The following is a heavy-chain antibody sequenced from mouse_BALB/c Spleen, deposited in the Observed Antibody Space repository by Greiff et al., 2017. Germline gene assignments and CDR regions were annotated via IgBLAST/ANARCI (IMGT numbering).Heavy chain of an antibody. CDR1: GYTFSSYW. CDR2: ILPGSGST. Sequence: QVQLQQSGAELMKPGASVKISCKATGYTFSSYWIEWVKQRPGHGLEWIGEILPGSGSTNYNEKFKGKATFTADTSSNTAYMQLSSLTSEDSAVYYCARVGYDGGFYFDYWGQGTTLTVSS. J-gene: IGHJ2*01. D-gene: IGHD2-2*01. V-gene: IGHV1-9*01. CDR3: ARVGYDGGFYFDY.